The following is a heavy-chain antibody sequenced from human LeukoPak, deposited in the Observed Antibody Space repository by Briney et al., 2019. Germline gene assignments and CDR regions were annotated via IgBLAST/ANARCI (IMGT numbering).Heavy chain of an antibody. Sequence: GGSLRLSCAASGFTFSSYGMTWVRQAPGKGLEWVSTISGSGGTTYYADSVKGRFTISRDNSKNTLYLQMNSLRAEDTAVYYCANNWNFDNWGQGTLVTVSS. CDR3: ANNWNFDN. D-gene: IGHD1-1*01. V-gene: IGHV3-23*01. CDR2: ISGSGGTT. J-gene: IGHJ4*02. CDR1: GFTFSSYG.